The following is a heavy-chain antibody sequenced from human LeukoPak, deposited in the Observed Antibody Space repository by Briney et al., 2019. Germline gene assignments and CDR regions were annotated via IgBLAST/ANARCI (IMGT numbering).Heavy chain of an antibody. Sequence: GGPLRLSCAASGFAFGSHWMHCVRQAPGKGLVWGARIESDASNTRYADSVAGRFTLSRDNANKTLYLQMTSLRAEDTAAYYCTRDGSGSRIPFDYWGQGTLVTVSS. V-gene: IGHV3-74*01. J-gene: IGHJ4*02. CDR2: IESDASNT. CDR1: GFAFGSHW. D-gene: IGHD1-26*01. CDR3: TRDGSGSRIPFDY.